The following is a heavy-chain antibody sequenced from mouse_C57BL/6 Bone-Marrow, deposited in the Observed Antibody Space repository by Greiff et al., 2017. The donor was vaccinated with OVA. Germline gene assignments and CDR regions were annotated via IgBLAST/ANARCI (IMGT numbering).Heavy chain of an antibody. CDR3: ARSDYYYEEDYFDY. CDR1: GYTFTSYW. CDR2: IDPSDSYT. J-gene: IGHJ2*01. V-gene: IGHV1-50*01. Sequence: QVQLQQPGAELVKPGASVKLSCKASGYTFTSYWLQWVKQRPGQGLEWIGEIDPSDSYTNYNQKFKGKATLTVDTSSSTAYMQLSSLTSEDSAVYYCARSDYYYEEDYFDYWGQGTTLTVSS. D-gene: IGHD1-1*01.